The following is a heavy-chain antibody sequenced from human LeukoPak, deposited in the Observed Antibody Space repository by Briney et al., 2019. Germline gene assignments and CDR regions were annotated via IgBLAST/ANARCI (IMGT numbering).Heavy chain of an antibody. D-gene: IGHD3-10*01. J-gene: IGHJ4*02. V-gene: IGHV4-30-2*01. CDR1: GGSISSGGYS. CDR3: ASGDRDSGSLDY. Sequence: SETLSLTCAGSGGSISSGGYSWSWIRQPPGKGLEWIGYIYHSGSTYYNPSLKSRVTISVDRSKNQFSLKLSSVTAADTAVYYCASGDRDSGSLDYWGQGTLVTVSS. CDR2: IYHSGST.